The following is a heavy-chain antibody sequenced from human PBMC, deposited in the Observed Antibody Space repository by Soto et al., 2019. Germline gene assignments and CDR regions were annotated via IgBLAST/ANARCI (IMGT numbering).Heavy chain of an antibody. V-gene: IGHV3-48*02. Sequence: AGGSLRLSCAASGFTFSTFSMIWVRQAPGKGLEWVSYIDSGSRTIFYADSVKGRFTISRDNAKNSIYLQMKSLRDEDTSVYYFAQFSSWYGFQHWGQGTLLTVST. J-gene: IGHJ1*01. CDR3: AQFSSWYGFQH. CDR1: GFTFSTFS. D-gene: IGHD6-19*01. CDR2: IDSGSRTI.